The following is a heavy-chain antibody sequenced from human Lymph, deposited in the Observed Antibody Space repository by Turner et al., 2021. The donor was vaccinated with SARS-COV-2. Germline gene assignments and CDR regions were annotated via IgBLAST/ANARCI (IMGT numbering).Heavy chain of an antibody. D-gene: IGHD3-22*01. V-gene: IGHV4-30-4*01. J-gene: IGHJ4*02. CDR1: CGSTISGDYY. CDR2: IYYSGGT. Sequence: QVQLQESAPRLVKTSPQPLLPCYVACGSTISGDYYWSWIRRPPGKALVWFVYIYYSGGTNYNPSLKRRVTISADASKNQLSLKLMSFTAADTTVYYCSRVVLLRQAYFDYWGQGTLVTVSS. CDR3: SRVVLLRQAYFDY.